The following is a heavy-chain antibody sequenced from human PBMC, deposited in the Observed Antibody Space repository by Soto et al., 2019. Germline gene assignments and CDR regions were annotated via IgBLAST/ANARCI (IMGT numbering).Heavy chain of an antibody. CDR3: ARAISGYVT. Sequence: VQLVQSGAEVKKPGASVRISCTASGLSYTTYAIHWVRQAPGQGLEWMGWINAGNGDTRYSQRFQGRVTLTRDTSATTTYMDMSSLRSEDTSLYYCARAISGYVTWGQGTLVTVSS. V-gene: IGHV1-3*01. CDR1: GLSYTTYA. D-gene: IGHD5-12*01. CDR2: INAGNGDT. J-gene: IGHJ4*02.